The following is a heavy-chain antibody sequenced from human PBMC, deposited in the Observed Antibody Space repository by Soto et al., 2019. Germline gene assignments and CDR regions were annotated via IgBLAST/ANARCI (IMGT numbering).Heavy chain of an antibody. D-gene: IGHD3-9*01. CDR1: GFTFSSYA. CDR2: ISYDGSNK. Sequence: QVQLVESGGGVVQPGRSLRLSCAASGFTFSSYAMHWVRQAPGKGLEWVAVISYDGSNKYYADSVKGRFTISRDNSKNTLYLQMNSLRAEDTAVYYCARDQTFYDILTGYYNVALGTDYWGQGTLVTVSS. J-gene: IGHJ4*02. CDR3: ARDQTFYDILTGYYNVALGTDY. V-gene: IGHV3-30-3*01.